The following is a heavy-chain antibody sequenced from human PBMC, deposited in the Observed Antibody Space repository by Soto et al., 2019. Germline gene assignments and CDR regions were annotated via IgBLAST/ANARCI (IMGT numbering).Heavy chain of an antibody. CDR2: IKSKTAGGTT. D-gene: IGHD3-16*01. CDR1: GFTFSNAW. CDR3: ATRPTFSYVGAEKCLQH. J-gene: IGHJ1*01. V-gene: IGHV3-15*01. Sequence: EVQLVESGGGLVKPGGSLRLSCAASGFTFSNAWLSWVRQAPGKGLDWVGRIKSKTAGGTTDYAAPVKGRFTISRDDSKNTLYLQMNSLKTEDTAGYYCATRPTFSYVGAEKCLQHWGQGTLVTVSS.